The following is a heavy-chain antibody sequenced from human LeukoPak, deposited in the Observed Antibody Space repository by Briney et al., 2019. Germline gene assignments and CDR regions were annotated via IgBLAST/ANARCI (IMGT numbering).Heavy chain of an antibody. V-gene: IGHV3-48*03. J-gene: IGHJ4*02. CDR2: ISSSDSTI. D-gene: IGHD1-26*01. Sequence: GGSLRLSCAASGFTLSSYEMHWVRQAPGKGLEWVSYISSSDSTIYYADSVKGRFTISRDNSKNTLYLQMNSLRAEDTAVYYCAKDRVGAILYFDYWGLGTLVAVSS. CDR3: AKDRVGAILYFDY. CDR1: GFTLSSYE.